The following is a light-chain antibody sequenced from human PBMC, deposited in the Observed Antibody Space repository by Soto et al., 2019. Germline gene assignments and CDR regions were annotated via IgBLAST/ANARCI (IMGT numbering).Light chain of an antibody. V-gene: IGLV3-25*03. CDR2: KDS. Sequence: SYELTQPPSVSVSPGQTARITCSGDALPKQYAYWYQQKPGQAPVLVIYKDSERPSGIPERFSGSSSGTTVTLTISGVQAEDEADHYCQSADSKVVFGGGTKLTVL. CDR3: QSADSKVV. CDR1: ALPKQY. J-gene: IGLJ2*01.